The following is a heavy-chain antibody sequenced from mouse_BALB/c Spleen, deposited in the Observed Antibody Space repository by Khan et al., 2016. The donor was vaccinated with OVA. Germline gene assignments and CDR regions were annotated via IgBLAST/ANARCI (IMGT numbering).Heavy chain of an antibody. CDR3: ASELGRYSAMDY. CDR1: GYSITRDYA. V-gene: IGHV3-2*02. Sequence: EVQLVESGPGLVKPSQSLSLTCTVTGYSITRDYAWNWIRQFPGNKLEWMGYITNSGSTNYNPSLKSRISITRDTSKNQFFLQLNSVTTEDTATYYCASELGRYSAMDYWGQGTSVTVSS. CDR2: ITNSGST. J-gene: IGHJ4*01. D-gene: IGHD4-1*01.